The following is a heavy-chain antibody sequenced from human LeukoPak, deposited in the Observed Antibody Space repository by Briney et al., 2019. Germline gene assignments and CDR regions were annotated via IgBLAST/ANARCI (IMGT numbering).Heavy chain of an antibody. D-gene: IGHD3-22*01. V-gene: IGHV1-2*02. CDR2: INPNSGGT. CDR1: GYTFTGYY. J-gene: IGHJ4*02. Sequence: ASVKVSCKASGYTFTGYYMHWVRQAPGQGLEWMGWINPNSGGTNYAQKFQGRVTMTRDTSISTAYMELSRLRSDDTAVYYCARGVDRSGITMIVVYYWGQGTLVTVSS. CDR3: ARGVDRSGITMIVVYY.